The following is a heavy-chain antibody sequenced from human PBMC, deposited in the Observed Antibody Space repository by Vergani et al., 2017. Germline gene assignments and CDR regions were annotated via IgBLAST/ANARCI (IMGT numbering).Heavy chain of an antibody. CDR2: MNPNSGNT. V-gene: IGHV1-8*01. CDR3: ARLGTEGRTVLYYYYMDV. J-gene: IGHJ6*03. Sequence: QVQLVQSGAEVKKPGASVKVSCKASGYTFTSYDINWVRQATGQGLEWMGWMNPNSGNTGYAQKFQGRVTMTTDTSTSTAYMELRSLRSDDTAVYYCARLGTEGRTVLYYYYMDVWGKGTTVTVSS. D-gene: IGHD1-14*01. CDR1: GYTFTSYD.